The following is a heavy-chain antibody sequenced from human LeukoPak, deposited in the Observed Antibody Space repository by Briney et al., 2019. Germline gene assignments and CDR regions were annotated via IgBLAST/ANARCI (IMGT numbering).Heavy chain of an antibody. J-gene: IGHJ4*02. CDR2: ISGSGGST. Sequence: GGSLRLSCAASGFTFSSYAMSWVRQVPGKGLEWVSTISGSGGSTYYADSVKGRFTISRDNSKNTLFLQMNSLRAEDTAVYYCAKDDSSGVICNYWGQGALVTVSS. V-gene: IGHV3-23*01. D-gene: IGHD3-22*01. CDR1: GFTFSSYA. CDR3: AKDDSSGVICNY.